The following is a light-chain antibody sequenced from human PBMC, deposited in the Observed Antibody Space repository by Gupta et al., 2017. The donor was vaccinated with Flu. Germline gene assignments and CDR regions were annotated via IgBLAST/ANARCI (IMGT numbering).Light chain of an antibody. V-gene: IGLV6-57*03. CDR3: QSYDSDTVI. CDR1: SGNIGSNY. Sequence: NFMLTQPHSVSESPGNTVTISCTRTSGNIGSNYVQGYQQRPGSAPTTIIYEDDHRPSGVPDRFSGSIDSSSNFASLTISGLKTEDEADYFCQSYDSDTVIFGGGTKVTVL. CDR2: EDD. J-gene: IGLJ2*01.